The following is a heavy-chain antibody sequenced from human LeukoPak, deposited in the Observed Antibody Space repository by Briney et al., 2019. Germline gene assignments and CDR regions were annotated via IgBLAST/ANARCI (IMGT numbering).Heavy chain of an antibody. Sequence: SETLSLTCTLSGGSLSSTSYYWGWIRQPPGKGLNWTRNIYFGGSTYNSTSLRSRVIISIDTSKNQFSLRLSSVTAADTAVYFCARSLGYCSDGSCNSNWFDLWGQGTLVTVSS. D-gene: IGHD2-15*01. J-gene: IGHJ5*02. CDR1: GGSLSSTSYY. V-gene: IGHV4-39*01. CDR3: ARSLGYCSDGSCNSNWFDL. CDR2: IYFGGST.